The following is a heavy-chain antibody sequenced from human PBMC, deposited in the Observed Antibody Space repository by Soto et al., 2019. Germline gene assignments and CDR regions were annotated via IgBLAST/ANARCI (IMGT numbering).Heavy chain of an antibody. J-gene: IGHJ4*02. D-gene: IGHD2-15*01. V-gene: IGHV3-9*01. CDR1: GFTFDDYA. CDR2: ISWNSGRI. Sequence: EVQLVESGGGLVQPGSSLRLSCAASGFTFDDYAMHWVRQAPGKGLEWVSGISWNSGRIGYADSVKGRFTISRDNAKNSLFLQMSSLRVEDTALYYCVKDSAGSCCTFYLDYWGQGALVTVSS. CDR3: VKDSAGSCCTFYLDY.